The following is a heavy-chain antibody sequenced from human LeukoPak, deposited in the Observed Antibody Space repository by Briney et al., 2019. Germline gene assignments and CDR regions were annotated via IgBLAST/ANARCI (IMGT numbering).Heavy chain of an antibody. CDR2: IYYSGST. CDR1: GGSISSSSYY. CDR3: ARRISSSWYYFDY. D-gene: IGHD6-13*01. Sequence: SEXXSLTCTVSGGSISSSSYYWGWIRQPPGKGLEWIGSIYYSGSTYYNPSLKSRVTISVDTSKNQFSLKLSSVTAADTAVYYCARRISSSWYYFDYWGQGTLVTVSS. J-gene: IGHJ4*02. V-gene: IGHV4-39*01.